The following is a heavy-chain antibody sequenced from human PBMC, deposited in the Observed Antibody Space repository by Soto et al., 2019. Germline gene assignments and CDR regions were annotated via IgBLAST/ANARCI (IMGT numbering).Heavy chain of an antibody. CDR2: IKQDGSEK. CDR1: GFTFSRYW. V-gene: IGHV3-7*01. CDR3: ARESKRSGFDP. Sequence: GGTLRLSCAASGFTFSRYWLSGVRQAQGKGLEWVANIKQDGSEKYYVDTVKGRFTISRDNAKNSLYLQMNSLSAEDTAVYYCARESKRSGFDPWGQGTLVTVSS. J-gene: IGHJ5*02. D-gene: IGHD1-1*01.